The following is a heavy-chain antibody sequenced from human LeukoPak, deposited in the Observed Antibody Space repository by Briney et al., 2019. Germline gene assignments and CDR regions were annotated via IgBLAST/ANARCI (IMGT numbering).Heavy chain of an antibody. V-gene: IGHV3-23*01. CDR1: GFTFSSYA. CDR3: AKALGPRSQDCSSTSCPR. Sequence: GGSLRLSCAASGFTFSSYAMSWVRQAPGKGLEWVSAISGSGGSTYYADSVKGRFTISRDNSKNTLYLQMNSLRAEDTAVYYCAKALGPRSQDCSSTSCPRWGQGTLVTVSS. CDR2: ISGSGGST. J-gene: IGHJ4*02. D-gene: IGHD2-2*01.